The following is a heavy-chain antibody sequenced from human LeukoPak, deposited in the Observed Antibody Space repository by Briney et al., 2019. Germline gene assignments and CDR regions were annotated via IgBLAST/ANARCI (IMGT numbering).Heavy chain of an antibody. CDR2: IFSSGST. V-gene: IGHV4-59*08. D-gene: IGHD5-24*01. CDR1: GGSISSFF. J-gene: IGHJ4*02. Sequence: SETLSLTCTVSGGSISSFFWSWIRQPPGEGLEWIGSIFSSGSTNYNTSLRSRVSISLDTSKNQFSLKLSSVTAADTAVYYCARGARAGYNLEPFDYWGQGTLVTVSS. CDR3: ARGARAGYNLEPFDY.